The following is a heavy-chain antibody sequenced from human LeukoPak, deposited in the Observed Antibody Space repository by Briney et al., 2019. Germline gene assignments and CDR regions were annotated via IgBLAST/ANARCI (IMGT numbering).Heavy chain of an antibody. V-gene: IGHV4-39*01. CDR2: ICYSGST. J-gene: IGHJ4*02. CDR1: GGSISSSSYY. D-gene: IGHD6-13*01. Sequence: PSETLSLTCTVSGGSISSSSYYWGWIRQPPGKGLEWIGSICYSGSTYYNPSLKSRVTISVDTSKNQFSLKLSSVTAADTAVYYCARHGSSSWYINLILYYFDYWGQGTLVTVSS. CDR3: ARHGSSSWYINLILYYFDY.